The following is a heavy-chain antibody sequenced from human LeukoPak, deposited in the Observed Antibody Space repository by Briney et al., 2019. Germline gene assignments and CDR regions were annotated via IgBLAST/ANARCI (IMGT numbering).Heavy chain of an antibody. D-gene: IGHD3-10*01. V-gene: IGHV4-59*01. Sequence: SETLSLTCTVSGGSISTYYWSWIRQPPGERLEWLGYIYYSGSTNYNPSLMSRVTISVDTPKNQFSLKLSSVTAADTAVYYCARAEWFGELSPFDIWGQGTMVTVSS. J-gene: IGHJ3*02. CDR2: IYYSGST. CDR3: ARAEWFGELSPFDI. CDR1: GGSISTYY.